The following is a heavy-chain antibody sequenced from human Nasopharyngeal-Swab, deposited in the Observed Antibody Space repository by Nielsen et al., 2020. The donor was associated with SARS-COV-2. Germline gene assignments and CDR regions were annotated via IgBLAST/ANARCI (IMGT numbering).Heavy chain of an antibody. CDR1: GGSISSYS. Sequence: SETLSLTCTVSGGSISSYSWSWIRQPPGKGLEWIGYIYHSGSTYYNPSLKSRVTISVDRSKNQFSLKLSSVTAADTAVYYCARMPTGEFDAFDIWGQGTMVTVSS. CDR3: ARMPTGEFDAFDI. D-gene: IGHD3-10*01. CDR2: IYHSGST. J-gene: IGHJ3*02. V-gene: IGHV4-30-2*01.